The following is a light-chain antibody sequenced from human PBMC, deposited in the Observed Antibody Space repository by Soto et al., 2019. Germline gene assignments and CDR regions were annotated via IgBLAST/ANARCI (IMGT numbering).Light chain of an antibody. V-gene: IGKV1-39*01. Sequence: SQMTQSPTSLSASVGDRVTITCRSSQSIRTYLNWYQQKPGKVPKFLIYAASRLQSGVPSRFSGSGSGTDFTLTISSLQSEDYAVYYCHQYNNWPPWPFGQVTKV. CDR1: QSIRTY. CDR3: HQYNNWPPWP. CDR2: AAS. J-gene: IGKJ1*01.